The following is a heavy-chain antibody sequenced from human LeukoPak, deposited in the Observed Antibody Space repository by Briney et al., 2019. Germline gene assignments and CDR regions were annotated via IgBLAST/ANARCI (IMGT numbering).Heavy chain of an antibody. D-gene: IGHD6-19*01. CDR2: INPNSGGT. CDR1: GYTFTGYY. V-gene: IGHV1-2*06. Sequence: ASVKVSCKASGYTFTGYYIHWVRQAPGQGLEWMGRINPNSGGTNYAQKFQGRVTMTRDTSISTVYMELSRLRSDDTAVYYCAREAVASYFDYWGQGTLVTVSS. CDR3: AREAVASYFDY. J-gene: IGHJ4*02.